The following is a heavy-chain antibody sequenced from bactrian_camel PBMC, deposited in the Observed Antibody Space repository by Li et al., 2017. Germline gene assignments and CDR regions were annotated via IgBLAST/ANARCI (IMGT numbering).Heavy chain of an antibody. CDR3: ARSPATLD. CDR1: GFTFSSVA. Sequence: VQLVESGGGLVQPGGSLRFSCAASGFTFSSVAMSWLRQAPGKEIEWVSAISKGGERTLYAGSVSGRFTISRDNAKNTVYLQLNSLKSEDSALYFCARSPATLDWGRGTQVTVS. V-gene: IGHV3S40*01. CDR2: ISKGGERT. J-gene: IGHJ4*01. D-gene: IGHD4*01.